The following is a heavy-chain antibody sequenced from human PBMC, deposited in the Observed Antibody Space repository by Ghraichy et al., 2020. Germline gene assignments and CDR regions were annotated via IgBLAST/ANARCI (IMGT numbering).Heavy chain of an antibody. CDR2: INHSGST. D-gene: IGHD6-6*01. CDR1: GGSFSGYY. V-gene: IGHV4-34*01. Sequence: SETLSLTCAVYGGSFSGYYWSWIRQPPGKGLEWIGEINHSGSTNYNPSLKSRVTISVDTSKNQFSLKLSSVTAADTAVYYCARGRVAARRGGDWFDPWGQGTLVTVSS. J-gene: IGHJ5*02. CDR3: ARGRVAARRGGDWFDP.